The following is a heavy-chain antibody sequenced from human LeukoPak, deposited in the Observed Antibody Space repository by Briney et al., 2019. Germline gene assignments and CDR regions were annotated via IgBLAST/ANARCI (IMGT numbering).Heavy chain of an antibody. J-gene: IGHJ6*02. CDR1: GFTFSRYE. CDR3: TRSGNWNYHYYGMDV. V-gene: IGHV3-48*03. CDR2: ISRSGSTI. Sequence: GGSLRLSCGASGFTFSRYEMNWVRQAPGKGLEWVSYISRSGSTIYYADSVKGRFTISRDNAKNSLYLQMNSLRAEDTAVYYCTRSGNWNYHYYGMDVWGQGTTVTVSS. D-gene: IGHD1-1*01.